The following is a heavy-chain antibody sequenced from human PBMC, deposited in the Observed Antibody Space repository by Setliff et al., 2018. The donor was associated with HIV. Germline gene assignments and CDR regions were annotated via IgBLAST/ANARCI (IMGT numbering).Heavy chain of an antibody. V-gene: IGHV1-18*01. J-gene: IGHJ4*02. CDR3: ARVDHFCSDSTCYGVGMDY. CDR1: GYFFTTYG. D-gene: IGHD3-3*02. CDR2: TSAYNGHT. Sequence: GASVKVSCKASGYFFTTYGISWVRQAPGQGLEWMGWTSAYNGHTDYAQKIQGRVTLTTDTSTSTAYMELKSLISDDTAVYYCARVDHFCSDSTCYGVGMDYWGQGTLVTVSS.